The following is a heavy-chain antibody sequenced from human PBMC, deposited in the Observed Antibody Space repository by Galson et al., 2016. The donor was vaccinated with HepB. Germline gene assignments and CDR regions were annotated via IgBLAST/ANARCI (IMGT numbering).Heavy chain of an antibody. CDR1: GYTFTSYG. CDR3: ARDQGVGYGMDV. D-gene: IGHD1-26*01. V-gene: IGHV1-18*01. CDR2: ISTYNGNT. Sequence: SVKVSCKASGYTFTSYGINWVRQAPGQGLEWMGWISTYNGNTNYAQKLQGRVTMTTDTSTSTAHLELRSRRSDDTAVYCWARDQGVGYGMDVWGQGTTVTVSS. J-gene: IGHJ6*02.